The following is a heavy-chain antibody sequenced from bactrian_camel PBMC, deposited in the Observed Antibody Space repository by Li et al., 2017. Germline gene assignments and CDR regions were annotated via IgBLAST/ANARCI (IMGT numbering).Heavy chain of an antibody. CDR2: IYAGGGNT. J-gene: IGHJ4*01. CDR3: ASECSGEYCHRPPCDH. CDR1: RYLVNTNC. Sequence: HVQLVESGGGSVQAGGSLRLSCVSSRYLVNTNCMVWFRQAAGKEREVVARIYAGGGNTYYSDSVKGRFTISQDIRKNTIYLQMNSLKPEDTAMYYCASECSGEYCHRPPCDHWGQGTQVTVS. V-gene: IGHV3S54*01. D-gene: IGHD1*01.